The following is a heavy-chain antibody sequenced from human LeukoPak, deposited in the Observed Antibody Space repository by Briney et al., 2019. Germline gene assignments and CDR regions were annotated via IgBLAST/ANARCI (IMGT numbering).Heavy chain of an antibody. Sequence: ASVKVSCKASGYTFTSYDINWVRQATGQGLEWMGWMNPNSGNTGYAQKFQGRVTITRNTSISTAYMELSSLRSEDTAVYYCARSRRWLQDDYWGQGTLVTVSS. J-gene: IGHJ4*02. D-gene: IGHD5-24*01. CDR2: MNPNSGNT. CDR3: ARSRRWLQDDY. CDR1: GYTFTSYD. V-gene: IGHV1-8*03.